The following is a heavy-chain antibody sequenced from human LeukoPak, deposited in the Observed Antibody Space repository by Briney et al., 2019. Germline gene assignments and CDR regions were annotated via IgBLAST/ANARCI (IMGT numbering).Heavy chain of an antibody. CDR1: GYSFTSYW. CDR3: ARLGEVNPNYCGGDCYSGSFDY. D-gene: IGHD2-21*02. V-gene: IGHV5-51*01. J-gene: IGHJ4*02. CDR2: IYPGDSDT. Sequence: GESLRISCKGSGYSFTSYWIGWVRQMPGKGLEWMGIIYPGDSDTRYSPSFQGQVTISADKSISTAYLQWSSLKASDTAMYYCARLGEVNPNYCGGDCYSGSFDYWGQGTLVTVSS.